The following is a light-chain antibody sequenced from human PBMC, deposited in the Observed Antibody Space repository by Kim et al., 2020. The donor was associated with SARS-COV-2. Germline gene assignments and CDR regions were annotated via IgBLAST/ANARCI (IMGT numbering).Light chain of an antibody. CDR1: QVIVSA. J-gene: IGKJ2*01. V-gene: IGKV1-13*02. CDR2: AAS. CDR3: QQFNSYPHT. Sequence: AIKLTQSLSSLSASVGYRVTITCRASQVIVSALDWYQQKPGKPPNLLIYAASTLHGGVPSRFSGSGSGTDFTLTISSLRPEDFATYYCQQFNSYPHTFGQGTKLEI.